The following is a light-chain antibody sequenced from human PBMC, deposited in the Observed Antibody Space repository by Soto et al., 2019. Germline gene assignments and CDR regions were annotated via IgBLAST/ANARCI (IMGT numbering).Light chain of an antibody. J-gene: IGKJ4*01. CDR1: QSVSNN. CDR2: DAS. V-gene: IGKV3-11*01. Sequence: EIVMTQSPATLSVSPGERATLSCRASQSVSNNLAWYQQKPGQAPRLLISDASNRATGIPARFSGSGSETDFTLTISSLEPEDSAVYYCQQRSNWPSLTFGGGTKVDIK. CDR3: QQRSNWPSLT.